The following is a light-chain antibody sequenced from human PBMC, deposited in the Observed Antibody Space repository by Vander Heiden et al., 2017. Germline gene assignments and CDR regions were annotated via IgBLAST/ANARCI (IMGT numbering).Light chain of an antibody. Sequence: DIAITQSPGTLSVSPGERATLSCRASQSVNTNLAWYQKKPGQAPGLLIYGASTRATGIPARFSGSGSGTECTLTISSLQSEDFAVYYCQQFSNWPYTLGQGTKLEI. J-gene: IGKJ2*01. CDR1: QSVNTN. CDR2: GAS. V-gene: IGKV3-15*01. CDR3: QQFSNWPYT.